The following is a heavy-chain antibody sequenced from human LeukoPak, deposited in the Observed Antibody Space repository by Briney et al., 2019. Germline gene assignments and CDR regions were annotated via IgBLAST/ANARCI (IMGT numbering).Heavy chain of an antibody. J-gene: IGHJ5*02. Sequence: ASVKVSCKASGYTFTSYAMNWVRQAPGQGLEWMGWINTNTGNPTYAQGFTGRFVFSLDTSVSTAYLQISSLKAEDTAVYYCARGVVPAAIRNWFDPWGQGTLVTVSS. CDR3: ARGVVPAAIRNWFDP. D-gene: IGHD2-2*02. V-gene: IGHV7-4-1*02. CDR2: INTNTGNP. CDR1: GYTFTSYA.